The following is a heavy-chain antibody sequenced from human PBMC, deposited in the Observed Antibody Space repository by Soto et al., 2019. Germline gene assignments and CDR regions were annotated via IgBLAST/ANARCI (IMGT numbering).Heavy chain of an antibody. J-gene: IGHJ5*02. CDR3: AKDPTVAGVRWFDP. V-gene: IGHV3-23*01. CDR1: GFTFSSYA. CDR2: ISGSGGST. D-gene: IGHD6-19*01. Sequence: PGGSLRLSCAASGFTFSSYAMSWVRQAPGKGLEWVSAISGSGGSTYYADSVKGRFTISKDNSKNTLYLQMNSLRAEDTAVYYCAKDPTVAGVRWFDPWGQGTLVTVSS.